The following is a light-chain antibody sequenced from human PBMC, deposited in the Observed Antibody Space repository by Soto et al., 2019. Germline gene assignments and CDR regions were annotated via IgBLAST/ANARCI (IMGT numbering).Light chain of an antibody. J-gene: IGLJ1*01. CDR3: SSSVGGVNVAV. CDR2: EVT. Sequence: QSLLTQPPSASGPPGQSVTISCTGTRSAVGGYNYVSWYQQHPGKVPKLMLYEVTKRPSGVPDRFSGSKSGNTASLTVSGLRGEDGAGYYCSSSVGGVNVAVFGTGSRATGL. CDR1: RSAVGGYNY. V-gene: IGLV2-8*01.